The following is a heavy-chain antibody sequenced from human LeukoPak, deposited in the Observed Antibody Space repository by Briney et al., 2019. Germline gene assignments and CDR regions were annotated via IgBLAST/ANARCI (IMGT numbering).Heavy chain of an antibody. CDR3: AKDRGY. CDR2: ISGSGDST. CDR1: GFTFSIYA. Sequence: GGSLRLSCAASGFTFSIYAMSWVRQPPGKGLEWVSAISGSGDSTYYADSVKGRFTISRDNSKNTLHLQMNSLRADDTAVYFCAKDRGYWGQGTLVTVSS. J-gene: IGHJ4*02. V-gene: IGHV3-23*01.